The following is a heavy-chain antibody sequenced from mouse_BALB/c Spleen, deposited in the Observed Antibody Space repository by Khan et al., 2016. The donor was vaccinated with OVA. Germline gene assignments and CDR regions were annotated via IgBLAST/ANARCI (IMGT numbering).Heavy chain of an antibody. CDR1: GYSITSDYA. CDR3: ARDGSRYNYAMDY. V-gene: IGHV3-2*02. D-gene: IGHD2-3*01. Sequence: EEGPGLVKPSQSLSLTCTVTGYSITSDYAWNWIRQFPGNKLEWMGYISYSGSPNYNPALKSRISITRDTSKNQFFLQLNSVTTEDTATYYCARDGSRYNYAMDYWGQGTSVTVSS. CDR2: ISYSGSP. J-gene: IGHJ4*01.